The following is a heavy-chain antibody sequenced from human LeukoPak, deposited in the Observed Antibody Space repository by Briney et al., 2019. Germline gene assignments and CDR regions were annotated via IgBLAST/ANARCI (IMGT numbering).Heavy chain of an antibody. CDR2: IYYSGST. D-gene: IGHD6-13*01. V-gene: IGHV4-39*01. CDR3: ARHSSSWYRTEYFQH. Sequence: SETLSLTCTVSGGSISSSSYYWGWIRQPPGKGLEWIGSIYYSGSTYYNPSLKSRVTISVDTSKNQFSLKLSSVTAADTAVYYCARHSSSWYRTEYFQHWGQGTLVTVSS. J-gene: IGHJ1*01. CDR1: GGSISSSSYY.